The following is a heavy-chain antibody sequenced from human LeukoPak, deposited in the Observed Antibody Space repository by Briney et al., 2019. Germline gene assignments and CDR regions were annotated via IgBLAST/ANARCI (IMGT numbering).Heavy chain of an antibody. D-gene: IGHD2-2*01. CDR3: ASEIYQYCSSTSCYSINYYYYYMDV. CDR1: GFTFSSYS. Sequence: GGSLRLSCAASGFTFSSYSMNWVRQDPGKGLEWVSSISSSSYIYYADSVKGRFTISRDNAKNSLYLQMNSLRAEDTAVYYCASEIYQYCSSTSCYSINYYYYYMDVWGKGTTVTVSS. J-gene: IGHJ6*03. CDR2: ISSSSYI. V-gene: IGHV3-21*01.